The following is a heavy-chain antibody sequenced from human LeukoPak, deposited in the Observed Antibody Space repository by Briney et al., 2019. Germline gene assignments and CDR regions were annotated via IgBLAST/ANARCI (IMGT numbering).Heavy chain of an antibody. V-gene: IGHV3-74*01. Sequence: GGSLRLSCAASGFTFSNNWMHWVRQAPGKGLVWVSRINGDGSITDYADAVKGRFTISRDNAKITLYLQMNSLRAEDTAVYYCAQVRVTSSRNVFNMWGQGTMVTVSS. CDR1: GFTFSNNW. CDR3: AQVRVTSSRNVFNM. CDR2: INGDGSIT. D-gene: IGHD6-13*01. J-gene: IGHJ3*02.